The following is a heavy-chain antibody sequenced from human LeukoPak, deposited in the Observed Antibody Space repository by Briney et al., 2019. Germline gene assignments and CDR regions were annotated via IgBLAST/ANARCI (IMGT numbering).Heavy chain of an antibody. Sequence: GRSLRLSCAASGFTFDDYAMHWVRQAPGKGLEWVSGISWNSGSIGYADSVKGRFTISRDNAKNSLYLQMNSLRAEDTALYYSAKAPIPELYGMDVWGQGTTVTVSS. J-gene: IGHJ6*02. D-gene: IGHD1-14*01. CDR1: GFTFDDYA. V-gene: IGHV3-9*01. CDR3: AKAPIPELYGMDV. CDR2: ISWNSGSI.